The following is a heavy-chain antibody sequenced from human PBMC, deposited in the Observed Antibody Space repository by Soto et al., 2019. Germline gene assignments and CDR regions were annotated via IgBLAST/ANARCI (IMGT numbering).Heavy chain of an antibody. CDR3: ARVYGYDYFDY. Sequence: PSETLSLTCTVSGGSISSGAFYWSWIRQHPGKGLQWIGDIFYSGSTYYNPSLKSRVTISVDTSKNQFSLKLSSVTAADTAVYYCARVYGYDYFDYWGQGTPVTVSS. CDR2: IFYSGST. CDR1: GGSISSGAFY. J-gene: IGHJ4*02. D-gene: IGHD5-12*01. V-gene: IGHV4-31*03.